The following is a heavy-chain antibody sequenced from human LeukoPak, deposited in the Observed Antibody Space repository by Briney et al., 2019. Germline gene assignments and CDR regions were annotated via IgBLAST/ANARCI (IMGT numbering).Heavy chain of an antibody. J-gene: IGHJ4*02. V-gene: IGHV4-34*01. CDR2: INHSGST. Sequence: SETLSLTCAVYGGSFSGYYWSWIRQPPGKGLEWIGEINHSGSTNYNPSLKSRVTISVDTSKNQFSLKLSSVTAADTAVYYCARHISSSWSSGWLQSTASFDYWGQGTLVTVSS. D-gene: IGHD6-13*01. CDR1: GGSFSGYY. CDR3: ARHISSSWSSGWLQSTASFDY.